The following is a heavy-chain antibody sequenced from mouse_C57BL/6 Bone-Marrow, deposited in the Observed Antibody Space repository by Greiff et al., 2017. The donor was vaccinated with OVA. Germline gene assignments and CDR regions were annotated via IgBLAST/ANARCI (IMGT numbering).Heavy chain of an antibody. J-gene: IGHJ3*01. V-gene: IGHV1-19*01. CDR1: GYTFTDYY. CDR2: INPYNGGT. D-gene: IGHD2-4*01. Sequence: EVQGVESGPVLVKPGASVKMSCKASGYTFTDYYMNWVKQSHGKSLEWIGVINPYNGGTSYNQKFKGKATLTVDKSSSTAYMELNSLTSEDSAVYYCARGGDYPLAYWGQGTLVTVSA. CDR3: ARGGDYPLAY.